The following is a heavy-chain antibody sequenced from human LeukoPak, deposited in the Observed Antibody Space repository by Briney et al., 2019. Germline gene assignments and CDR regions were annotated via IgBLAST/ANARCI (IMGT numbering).Heavy chain of an antibody. CDR2: IYPGDSDT. D-gene: IGHD6-19*01. CDR1: GYGFTSYW. CDR3: ARSSGWYGGYYYYYMDV. Sequence: GESLKISCKGSGYGFTSYWIGWVRQMPGKGLEWMGIIYPGDSDTRYSPSFQGQVTISADKSISTAYLQWSSLKASDTAMYYCARSSGWYGGYYYYYMDVWRQRDHGHRLL. V-gene: IGHV5-51*01. J-gene: IGHJ6*03.